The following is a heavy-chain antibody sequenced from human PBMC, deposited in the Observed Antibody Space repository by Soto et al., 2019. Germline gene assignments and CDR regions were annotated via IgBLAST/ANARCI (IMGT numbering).Heavy chain of an antibody. D-gene: IGHD3-9*01. J-gene: IGHJ4*02. CDR1: GFTFSSYG. CDR3: AKDSLLRYFDWSLDY. CDR2: ISYDGSNK. Sequence: QVQLVESGGGVVQPGRSLRLSCAASGFTFSSYGMHWVRQAPGKGLEWVAIISYDGSNKYYADSVKGRFTISRDNSKNPLYLQMNSLRAEDTAVYYCAKDSLLRYFDWSLDYWGQGTLVTVSS. V-gene: IGHV3-30*18.